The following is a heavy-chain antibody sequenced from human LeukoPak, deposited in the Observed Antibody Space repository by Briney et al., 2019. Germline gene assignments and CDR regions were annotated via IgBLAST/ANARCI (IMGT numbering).Heavy chain of an antibody. J-gene: IGHJ4*02. CDR2: TSDRGDYT. V-gene: IGHV3-23*01. Sequence: SGGSLRLSCAASGFTFTSYSMSWVRQAPGKGLEWVSGTSDRGDYTYYADSVKGRFTISRDSSKNTLFPQMNSLRAEDTALYFCARKAQYNGHYPLDYWGQGTLVTVSS. CDR1: GFTFTSYS. D-gene: IGHD1-7*01. CDR3: ARKAQYNGHYPLDY.